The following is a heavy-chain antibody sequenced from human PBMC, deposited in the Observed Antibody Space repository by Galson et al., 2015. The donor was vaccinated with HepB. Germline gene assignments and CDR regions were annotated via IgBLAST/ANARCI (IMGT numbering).Heavy chain of an antibody. J-gene: IGHJ5*02. CDR2: IIPIFGTA. CDR1: GGTFSSYA. V-gene: IGHV1-69*13. CDR3: ARGVPYYDFWSGYQYNWVDP. D-gene: IGHD3-3*01. Sequence: SVKVSCKASGGTFSSYAISWVRQAPGQGLEWMGGIIPIFGTANYAQKFQGRVTMTADESTSTAYMELSSLRSEDTAVYYCARGVPYYDFWSGYQYNWVDPWGQGTLVTVSS.